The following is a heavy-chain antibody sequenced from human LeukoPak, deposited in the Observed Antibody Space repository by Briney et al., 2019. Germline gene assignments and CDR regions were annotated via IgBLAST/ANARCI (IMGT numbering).Heavy chain of an antibody. D-gene: IGHD5-18*01. J-gene: IGHJ3*02. Sequence: ASVKVSCKASGYTFNKNAINWVRQVPGQGLEWMGWINTKTGTPTYAQGFTGRFVFSLDISVSTAFLQISSLKPTDTAVYFCARRSPTADAFDIWGQGTLVIVSS. CDR3: ARRSPTADAFDI. CDR1: GYTFNKNA. CDR2: INTKTGTP. V-gene: IGHV7-4-1*02.